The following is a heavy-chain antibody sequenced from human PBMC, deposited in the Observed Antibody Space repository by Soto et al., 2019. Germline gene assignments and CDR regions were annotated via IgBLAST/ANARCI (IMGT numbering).Heavy chain of an antibody. J-gene: IGHJ4*02. V-gene: IGHV3-9*01. CDR3: AKDLITIFGVVSWGAFDY. D-gene: IGHD3-3*01. CDR1: GFTFDDYA. Sequence: GGSLRLSCAASGFTFDDYAMHWVRQAPGKGLEWVSGISWNSGSIGYADSVKGRFTISRDNAKNSLYLQMNSLRAEDAALYYCAKDLITIFGVVSWGAFDYWGQGTLVTVSS. CDR2: ISWNSGSI.